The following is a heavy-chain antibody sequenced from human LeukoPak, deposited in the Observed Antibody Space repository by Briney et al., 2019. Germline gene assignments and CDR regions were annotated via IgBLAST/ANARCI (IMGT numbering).Heavy chain of an antibody. D-gene: IGHD2-21*01. V-gene: IGHV6-1*01. J-gene: IGHJ3*02. CDR2: TLYRSKWYN. CDR1: GDSVSSKSTA. CDR3: ARGLLKEGFDI. Sequence: SQTLSLTCAISGDSVSSKSTAWNWIGQSPSRGLEWLGRTLYRSKWYNDYAISVKSRITVIPDTSRNQFSLQLNSVTPEDTAVYFCARGLLKEGFDIWGQGTMVTVSS.